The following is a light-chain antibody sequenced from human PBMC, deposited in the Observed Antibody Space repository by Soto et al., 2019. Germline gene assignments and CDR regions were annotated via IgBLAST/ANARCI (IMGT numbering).Light chain of an antibody. J-gene: IGLJ1*01. CDR2: DVT. CDR3: CAYAGNYV. V-gene: IGLV2-11*01. Sequence: QSALTQPRSVSGSPGQSVTISCTGTSSDIGGYDYVSWYQQHPGKAPKLIIYDVTKRPSGVPDRFSGSKSGNTASLTISALQVEDEADYYCCAYAGNYVFATGTKLTVL. CDR1: SSDIGGYDY.